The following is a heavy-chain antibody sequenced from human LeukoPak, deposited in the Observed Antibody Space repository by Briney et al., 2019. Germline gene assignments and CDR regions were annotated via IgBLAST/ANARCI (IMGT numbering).Heavy chain of an antibody. CDR1: GYTFTGYY. J-gene: IGHJ3*02. CDR2: INPNSGGT. CDR3: ARDPDDDAFDI. V-gene: IGHV1-2*02. Sequence: ASVKVSCKASGYTFTGYYMHWARQAPGQGLEWMGWINPNSGGTNYAQKFQGRVTMARDTSISTAYMELSRLRSDDTAVYYCARDPDDDAFDIWGQGTMVTVSS.